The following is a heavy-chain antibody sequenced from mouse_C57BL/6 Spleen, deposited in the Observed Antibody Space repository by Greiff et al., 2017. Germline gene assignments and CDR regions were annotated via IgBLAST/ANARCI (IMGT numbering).Heavy chain of an antibody. J-gene: IGHJ3*01. Sequence: VQLQQSGAELVRPGASVKLSCTASGFNIKDYYMHWVKQRPEQGLEWIGRIDPEDGDTEYAPKFQGKATMTADTSSSTAYLQLSSLTSEDTAVYYCTPYGNYLAWFAYWGQGTLVTVSA. CDR3: TPYGNYLAWFAY. CDR1: GFNIKDYY. D-gene: IGHD2-1*01. CDR2: IDPEDGDT. V-gene: IGHV14-1*01.